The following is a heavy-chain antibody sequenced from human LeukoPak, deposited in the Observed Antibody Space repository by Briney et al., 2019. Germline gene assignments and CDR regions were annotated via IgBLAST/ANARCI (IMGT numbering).Heavy chain of an antibody. CDR2: IWYDGSNK. D-gene: IGHD4-23*01. J-gene: IGHJ4*02. CDR1: GFTFSSYG. Sequence: GRSLRLSCAASGFTFSSYGMHWVRQAPGKGLEWVAVIWYDGSNKYYADSVKGRFTISRDNSKNTLYLQMNSLRAEDTAVYYCARVEDYGGNSAVDYWGQGTLVTVSS. CDR3: ARVEDYGGNSAVDY. V-gene: IGHV3-33*01.